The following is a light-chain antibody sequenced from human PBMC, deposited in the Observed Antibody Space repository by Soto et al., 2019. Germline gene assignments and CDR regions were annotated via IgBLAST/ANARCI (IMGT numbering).Light chain of an antibody. J-gene: IGKJ1*01. CDR2: DAS. Sequence: EIVMTQSPATLSVSPGDRASLSCRASQSVSSSYLAWYQQKPGQAPRLLIYDASSRATGISDRFSGSASGTDFTLTISRLEPEDFAVYYCQQYGVSPRTFGQGTKVDI. CDR3: QQYGVSPRT. CDR1: QSVSSSY. V-gene: IGKV3-20*01.